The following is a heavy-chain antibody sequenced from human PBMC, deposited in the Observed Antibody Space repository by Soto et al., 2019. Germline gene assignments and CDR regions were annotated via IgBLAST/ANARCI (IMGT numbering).Heavy chain of an antibody. J-gene: IGHJ4*02. V-gene: IGHV1-69*06. Sequence: ASVKVSCKVSGSRFSNYVISWVRQAPGHGLEWLGRTIPIFNSTKYAQNFQGRVTITADKSTSTASLELSSLRSDDTAVYFCAREGRGKKAGYNGLVSLGYWGQGTLVTVSS. CDR2: TIPIFNST. D-gene: IGHD2-2*02. CDR1: GSRFSNYV. CDR3: AREGRGKKAGYNGLVSLGY.